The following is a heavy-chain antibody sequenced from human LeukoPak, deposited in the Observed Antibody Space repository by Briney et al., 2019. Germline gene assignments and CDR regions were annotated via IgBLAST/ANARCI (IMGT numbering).Heavy chain of an antibody. D-gene: IGHD4-11*01. CDR2: ISGDGGTT. V-gene: IGHV3-23*01. Sequence: GGSLRLSCAASGFTFSTHAMAWVRQAPGKGLDWVSAISGDGGTTYYADSVKGRFAISRDNSKNTLYLQMNSLRAEDTAVYYCANQYPGWGQGTLVTVSS. CDR1: GFTFSTHA. CDR3: ANQYPG. J-gene: IGHJ4*02.